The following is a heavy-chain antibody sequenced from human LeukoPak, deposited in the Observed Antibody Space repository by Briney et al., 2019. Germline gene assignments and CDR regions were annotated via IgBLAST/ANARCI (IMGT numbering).Heavy chain of an antibody. V-gene: IGHV6-1*01. CDR2: TYYKSTWHN. CDR1: GDSVSANA. D-gene: IGHD3-22*01. J-gene: IGHJ4*02. CDR3: VRDIVAGCDS. Sequence: SQTLSLTCDISGDSVSANAWTWIRQSPLKGLEWLGRTYYKSTWHNEYALSLRGRITIRPDTSKNQFSLHLTSVTPDDTAVYFCVRDIVAGCDSWGQGTLVTVSS.